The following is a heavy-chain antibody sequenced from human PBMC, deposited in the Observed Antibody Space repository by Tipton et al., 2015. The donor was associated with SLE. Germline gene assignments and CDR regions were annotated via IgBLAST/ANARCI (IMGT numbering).Heavy chain of an antibody. CDR1: GDSISSSSYS. V-gene: IGHV4-39*07. D-gene: IGHD5-18*01. CDR2: SYSRGDT. CDR3: ARHRYTYGYEDY. J-gene: IGHJ4*02. Sequence: TLSLTCTVSGDSISSSSYSWGWIRQPPGKGLEWIASSYSRGDTYYNPSLKSRVTMSVDTSNNQFSLKLTSVTAADTAVYYCARHRYTYGYEDYWGQGTLVTVSS.